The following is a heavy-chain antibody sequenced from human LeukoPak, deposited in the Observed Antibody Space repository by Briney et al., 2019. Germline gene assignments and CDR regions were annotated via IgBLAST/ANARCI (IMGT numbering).Heavy chain of an antibody. J-gene: IGHJ4*02. CDR1: GFTFSNYA. D-gene: IGHD5-18*01. CDR2: LTGRGDSA. V-gene: IGHV3-23*01. Sequence: GGSLRLSCGASGFTFSNYAMYWVRQAPGKGLEWVSGLTGRGDSAYYADSVKGRFTISRDNSKNTLYLEMNSLRADDAAVYYCAKDDGYVWGQGTLVTVSS. CDR3: AKDDGYV.